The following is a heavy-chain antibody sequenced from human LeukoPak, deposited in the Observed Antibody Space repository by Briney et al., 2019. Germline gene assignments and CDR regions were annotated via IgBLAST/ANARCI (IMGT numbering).Heavy chain of an antibody. Sequence: GSLRLSCAASGFTFSSYGMHWVRQAPGKGLEWVAIIWYDGSNKYYADSVKGRFTISRDNSKNTLYLQMNSLRAEDTAVYYCAREGPGRYFDYWGQGTLVTVSS. CDR2: IWYDGSNK. D-gene: IGHD1-26*01. CDR3: AREGPGRYFDY. V-gene: IGHV3-33*01. J-gene: IGHJ4*02. CDR1: GFTFSSYG.